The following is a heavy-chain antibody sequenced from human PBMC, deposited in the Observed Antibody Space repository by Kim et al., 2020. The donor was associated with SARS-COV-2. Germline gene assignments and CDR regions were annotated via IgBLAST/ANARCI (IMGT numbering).Heavy chain of an antibody. D-gene: IGHD3-9*01. J-gene: IGHJ3*02. CDR2: IRYDGSNK. CDR3: SKGWSYYDILSGYYYPPGAFDI. V-gene: IGHV3-33*06. CDR1: GFTFSIYG. Sequence: GGALRLSCVAAGFTFSIYGMQWVRPAPGKGLEWVAVIRYDGSNKYYSDSAKEGCTIPRDNSKNTLYLQMNSLRAEDTAVYYCSKGWSYYDILSGYYYPPGAFDIWGQGTMVTVSS.